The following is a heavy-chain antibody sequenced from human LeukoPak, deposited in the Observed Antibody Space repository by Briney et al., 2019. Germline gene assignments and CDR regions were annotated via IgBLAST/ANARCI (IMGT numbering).Heavy chain of an antibody. V-gene: IGHV3-23*01. Sequence: WGSLRLSCAASGFTFGNYGIIWVRQAPGKGLQLVSFISATGSNTYYAESVKGRFAISRDNPRSTVFLHMSSLRVDDTGVHYCAKGLSSGWYDFDHWGQGTLVSVSS. CDR1: GFTFGNYG. J-gene: IGHJ4*02. D-gene: IGHD6-19*01. CDR3: AKGLSSGWYDFDH. CDR2: ISATGSNT.